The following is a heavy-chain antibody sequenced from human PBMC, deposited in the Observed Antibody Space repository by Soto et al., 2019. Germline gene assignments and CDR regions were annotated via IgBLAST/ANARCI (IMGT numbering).Heavy chain of an antibody. J-gene: IGHJ3*02. CDR3: SRVGGDQTINPRKAAFVI. D-gene: IGHD3-16*01. V-gene: IGHV4-30-4*01. CDR1: GGPISSDFYY. CDR2: IDHSGSA. Sequence: SETLSLTCSVSGGPISSDFYYWSWIRQSPGKGLEWIGNIDHSGSASYNPSLKSRVSISVDTSRSQFSLHVKSVTDADSAVYFCSRVGGDQTINPRKAAFVIWGQGTMVTVSS.